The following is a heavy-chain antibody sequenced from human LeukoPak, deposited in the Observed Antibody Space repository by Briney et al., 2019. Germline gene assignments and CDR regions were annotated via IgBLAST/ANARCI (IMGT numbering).Heavy chain of an antibody. V-gene: IGHV4-61*01. CDR2: IYYSGST. CDR3: ARTIAVAGTFAMDV. Sequence: NPSETLSLTCSVSGGSVSSANYYWSWVRQPPGKGLEWIGYIYYSGSTTYNPSLKSRVTISVDTSKSQFSLRLSSVTAADTAVYFCARTIAVAGTFAMDVWGQGTTVTVSS. D-gene: IGHD6-13*01. J-gene: IGHJ6*02. CDR1: GGSVSSANYY.